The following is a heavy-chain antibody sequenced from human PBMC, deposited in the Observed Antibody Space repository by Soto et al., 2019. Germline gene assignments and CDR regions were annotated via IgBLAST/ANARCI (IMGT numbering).Heavy chain of an antibody. CDR3: AKDLRSGLVVPTKSGFDP. D-gene: IGHD3-10*02. V-gene: IGHV3-23*01. J-gene: IGHJ5*02. CDR2: TSIGGNT. Sequence: PGGSLRLSCEASGFPFNTYAMTWFRQLPGMGLEWVSTTSIGGNTDFAESVRGRFSVSRDNSKNTLYLQMTNLRAEDAAIYFFAKDLRSGLVVPTKSGFDPWGQGTXVTVSS. CDR1: GFPFNTYA.